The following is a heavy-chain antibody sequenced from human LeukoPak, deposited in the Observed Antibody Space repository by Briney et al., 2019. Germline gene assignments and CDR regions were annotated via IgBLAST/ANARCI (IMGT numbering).Heavy chain of an antibody. CDR2: IKQDGSEK. D-gene: IGHD4-17*01. V-gene: IGHV3-7*01. J-gene: IGHJ4*02. CDR1: GFKFSSNW. CDR3: AREGPSVTPYY. Sequence: GGSLRLSCAASGFKFSSNWMSWVRQAPGKGLEWVANIKQDGSEKYYVDSVKGRFTISRDNAKNSLYLQMNSLRDEDTAVYYCAREGPSVTPYYWGQGTLVTVSS.